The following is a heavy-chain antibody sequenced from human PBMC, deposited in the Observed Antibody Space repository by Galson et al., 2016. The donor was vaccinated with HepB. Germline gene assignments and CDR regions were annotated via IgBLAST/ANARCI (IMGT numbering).Heavy chain of an antibody. CDR2: ISYDGKKK. CDR1: GFTLNIYT. D-gene: IGHD2-21*02. CDR3: ARGAGTVMTVIYFDY. V-gene: IGHV3-30*04. J-gene: IGHJ4*02. Sequence: SLRLSCAASGFTLNIYTMYWVRQAPGKGLEWVAVISYDGKKKYIADSLKGRFTIPRDNSKSTVYLQMNSLRAEDTAVYYCARGAGTVMTVIYFDYWGQGAPVTVSS.